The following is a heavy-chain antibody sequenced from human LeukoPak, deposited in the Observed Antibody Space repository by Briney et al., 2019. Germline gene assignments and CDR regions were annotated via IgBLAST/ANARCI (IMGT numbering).Heavy chain of an antibody. CDR2: FNHSGST. V-gene: IGHV4-34*01. CDR1: GGSFSGYY. CDR3: ARGESYYDFWSGHPPGWFDP. D-gene: IGHD3-3*01. J-gene: IGHJ5*02. Sequence: SETLSLTCAVYGGSFSGYYWSWIRQPPGKALEWLGEFNHSGSTNYNPSLKSRVTISVDTSKNQFSLKLSSVTAADTAVYYCARGESYYDFWSGHPPGWFDPWGQGTLVTVSS.